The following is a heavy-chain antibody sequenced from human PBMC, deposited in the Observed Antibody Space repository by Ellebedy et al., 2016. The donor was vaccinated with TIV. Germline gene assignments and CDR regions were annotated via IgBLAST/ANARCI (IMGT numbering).Heavy chain of an antibody. CDR3: ASLPALMSSSYYYYGMDV. D-gene: IGHD3-10*01. CDR1: GFTFSSYA. Sequence: GGSLRLSCAASGFTFSSYAMSWVRQAPGKGLEWVSAISGSGGSTYYADSVKGRFTISRDNSKNTLYLQMNSLRAEDTAVYYCASLPALMSSSYYYYGMDVWGQGTTVTVSS. J-gene: IGHJ6*02. CDR2: ISGSGGST. V-gene: IGHV3-23*01.